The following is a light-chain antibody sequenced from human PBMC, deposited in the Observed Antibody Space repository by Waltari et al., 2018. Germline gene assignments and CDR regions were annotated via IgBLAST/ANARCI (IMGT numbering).Light chain of an antibody. V-gene: IGKV2-28*01. CDR1: QSLLHRNGYNY. CDR2: LGS. Sequence: DIVMTQSPLSLPVTPGEPASISCRSSQSLLHRNGYNYLDWYLQKSGQSPQLLIYLGSNRASGVPDRFSGSGSGTDFTLKISRVEAEDVGVYYCMQTLQTRAFGQGTKVEIK. CDR3: MQTLQTRA. J-gene: IGKJ1*01.